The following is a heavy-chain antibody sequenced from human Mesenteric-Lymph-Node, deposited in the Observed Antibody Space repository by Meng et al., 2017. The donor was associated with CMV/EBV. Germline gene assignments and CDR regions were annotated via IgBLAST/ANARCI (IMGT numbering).Heavy chain of an antibody. J-gene: IGHJ5*02. CDR3: ARDNVNPEGFDP. CDR1: GYTFTYFY. V-gene: IGHV1-2*06. CDR2: INPNSGVS. Sequence: QVQLLQSRAEVWKLGSSQIVSCKASGYTFTYFYIHWVRQAPGQGLEWMGRINPNSGVSNSAQNFQGRVTMTRDTSISTAYMELGRLTSDDTAVYYWARDNVNPEGFDPWGQGTLVTVSS. D-gene: IGHD2/OR15-2a*01.